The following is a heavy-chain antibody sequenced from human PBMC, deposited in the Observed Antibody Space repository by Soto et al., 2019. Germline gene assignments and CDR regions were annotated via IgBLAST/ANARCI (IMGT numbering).Heavy chain of an antibody. Sequence: SVKVSCKASGGTFSSYAISWVRQAPGQGLEWMGGIIPIFGTANYAQKFQGRVTITADESTSTAYMELSSLRSEDTAVYYCARGDWNGYYYYYGMDVWGQGTTVTAP. J-gene: IGHJ6*02. CDR3: ARGDWNGYYYYYGMDV. CDR1: GGTFSSYA. D-gene: IGHD1-1*01. V-gene: IGHV1-69*13. CDR2: IIPIFGTA.